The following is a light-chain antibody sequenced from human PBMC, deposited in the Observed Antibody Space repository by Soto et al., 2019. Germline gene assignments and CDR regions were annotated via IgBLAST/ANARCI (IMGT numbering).Light chain of an antibody. V-gene: IGLV1-51*01. CDR2: DSY. J-gene: IGLJ1*01. CDR1: WFIGRNY. CDR3: GVWDSNLQLYL. Sequence: QSVLSQPPSSSEVARQTVTTSCFRTWFIGRNYVSWYQQFPGAAPKLLIFDSYQRPSGIPERFSASKSGTSATLDISGLRTGEEADYYCGVWDSNLQLYLFASGTKVTVL.